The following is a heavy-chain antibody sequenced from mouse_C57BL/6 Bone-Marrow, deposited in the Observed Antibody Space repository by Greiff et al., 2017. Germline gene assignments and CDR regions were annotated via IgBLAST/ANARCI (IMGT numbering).Heavy chain of an antibody. CDR1: GYTFTSYT. D-gene: IGHD1-1*01. V-gene: IGHV1-4*01. CDR3: ARLYDYGSSYNY. Sequence: VQLQESGAELARPGASVKMSCKASGYTFTSYTMHWVKQRPGQGLEWIGYINPSSGYTKYNQKFKDKATLTADKSSSTAYMQLSSLTSEDSAVYYCARLYDYGSSYNYWGQGTTLTVSS. CDR2: INPSSGYT. J-gene: IGHJ2*01.